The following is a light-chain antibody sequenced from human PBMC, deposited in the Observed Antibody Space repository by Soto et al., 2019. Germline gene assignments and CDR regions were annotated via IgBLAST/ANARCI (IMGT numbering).Light chain of an antibody. J-gene: IGKJ4*01. V-gene: IGKV3-11*01. CDR1: QTLSKY. CDR2: DAS. CDR3: QQRSNWPVS. Sequence: EIVLKQSPATLSLSPGESATVFCRASQTLSKYLVWYQQRPGQAPRLLISDASKRATGIPARFSGTGSGTEFTLTISGLEPDDSAVYFCQQRSNWPVSFGGGTKVEIK.